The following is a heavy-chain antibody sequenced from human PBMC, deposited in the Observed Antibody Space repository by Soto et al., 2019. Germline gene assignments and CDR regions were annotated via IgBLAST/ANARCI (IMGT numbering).Heavy chain of an antibody. CDR3: ARGGSTHYYYGLDV. Sequence: NPSETLSLTCTVSGGSISGFFWTWVRQPPGMPLEGLGHVAASGSTAYNPSLRSRLSLSLDVSKNRFSLELTSVTAADTATYFCARGGSTHYYYGLDVWGQGTTVTVPS. CDR2: VAASGST. V-gene: IGHV4-4*07. CDR1: GGSISGFF. J-gene: IGHJ6*02.